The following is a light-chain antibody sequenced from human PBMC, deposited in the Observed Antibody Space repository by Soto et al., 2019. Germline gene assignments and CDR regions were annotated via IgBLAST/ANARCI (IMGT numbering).Light chain of an antibody. Sequence: DIPVTQSPSSLSASVGDRVSITCRASQDISNFLAWYQQKPGEVPKLLIYAASILQSGVPSRFSGSGSGTEFTLTISSLQPEDVATYYCQKYNSPPRTFGQGTKVEI. V-gene: IGKV1-27*01. J-gene: IGKJ1*01. CDR1: QDISNF. CDR3: QKYNSPPRT. CDR2: AAS.